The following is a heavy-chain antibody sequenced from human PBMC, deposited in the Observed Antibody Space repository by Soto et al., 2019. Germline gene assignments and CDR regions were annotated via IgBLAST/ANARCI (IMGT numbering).Heavy chain of an antibody. CDR1: GNTHAIYF. Sequence: EASVKVSCRESGNTHAIYFIHSLRQAPGQGPEWMGWISSVSGGTNYAPRFRGRVSMTRDTPSATAFLDLSGLRSDDTAVYYCARGGSYYAHWGQGSLVTVSS. J-gene: IGHJ4*02. CDR2: ISSVSGGT. D-gene: IGHD3-16*01. CDR3: ARGGSYYAH. V-gene: IGHV1-2*02.